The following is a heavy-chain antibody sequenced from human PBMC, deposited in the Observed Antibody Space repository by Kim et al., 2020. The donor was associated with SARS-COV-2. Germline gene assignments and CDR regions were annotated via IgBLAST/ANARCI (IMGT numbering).Heavy chain of an antibody. Sequence: SNKYYTDAVKGRFTSSRDKSKKPLYLQMNSLRPADTAVYYCARWASGFDPWGQGTLVTVSS. J-gene: IGHJ5*02. D-gene: IGHD6-19*01. CDR3: ARWASGFDP. CDR2: SNK. V-gene: IGHV3-30*10.